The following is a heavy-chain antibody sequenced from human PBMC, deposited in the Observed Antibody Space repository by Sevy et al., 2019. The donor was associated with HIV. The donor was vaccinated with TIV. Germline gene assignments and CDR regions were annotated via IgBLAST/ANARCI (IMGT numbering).Heavy chain of an antibody. CDR1: GFSVSSHA. Sequence: SLRLSCAASGFSVSSHAMHWVRQAPGKGLEWVVLISYDGSSKYYSDSVKGRLTISRDNSKNTLYLQMNSLRPEDTALYYCSRDAGYSVGWYPSDYWGQGTLVTVSS. CDR3: SRDAGYSVGWYPSDY. CDR2: ISYDGSSK. J-gene: IGHJ4*02. D-gene: IGHD2-15*01. V-gene: IGHV3-30-3*01.